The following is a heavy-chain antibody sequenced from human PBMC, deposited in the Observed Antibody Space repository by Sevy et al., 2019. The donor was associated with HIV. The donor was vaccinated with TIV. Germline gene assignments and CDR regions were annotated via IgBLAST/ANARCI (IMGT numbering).Heavy chain of an antibody. V-gene: IGHV4-30-4*01. CDR2: IYYSGST. J-gene: IGHJ4*02. CDR3: ARVREHSYGDYTGPHYYFDY. Sequence: SETLSLTCTVSGGSISSGDYYWSWIRQPPGKGLESIGYIYYSGSTYYNPSLKSRVTISVDTSKNQFSLKLSSVTAADTAVYYCARVREHSYGDYTGPHYYFDYWGQGTLVTVSS. D-gene: IGHD4-17*01. CDR1: GGSISSGDYY.